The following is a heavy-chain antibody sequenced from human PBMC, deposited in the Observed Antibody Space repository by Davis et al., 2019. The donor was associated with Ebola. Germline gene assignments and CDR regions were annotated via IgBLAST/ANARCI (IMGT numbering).Heavy chain of an antibody. CDR1: GYSFTGYY. D-gene: IGHD3-10*01. Sequence: AASVKVSCKASGYSFTGYYMHWVRQRPGQGPEWMGRINPNSRGTNYAQKFQGRVTMTRDTSISTAYMELSRLRSDDTAVYYCAREGLLWFGELVADWFDPWGQGTLVTVSS. J-gene: IGHJ5*02. V-gene: IGHV1-2*06. CDR3: AREGLLWFGELVADWFDP. CDR2: INPNSRGT.